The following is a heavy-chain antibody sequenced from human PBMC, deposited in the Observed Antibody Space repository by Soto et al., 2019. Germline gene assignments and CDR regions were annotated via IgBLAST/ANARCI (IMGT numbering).Heavy chain of an antibody. J-gene: IGHJ6*02. CDR2: INHSGST. Sequence: SETLSLTCAVYGGSFSGYYWSWIRQPPGKGLEWIGEINHSGSTNYNPSLKSRVTISVDTSKNQFSLKLSSVTAADTAVYYCARNDILTGYSYYYYGMDVWGQGTTVTVSS. CDR1: GGSFSGYY. V-gene: IGHV4-34*01. CDR3: ARNDILTGYSYYYYGMDV. D-gene: IGHD3-9*01.